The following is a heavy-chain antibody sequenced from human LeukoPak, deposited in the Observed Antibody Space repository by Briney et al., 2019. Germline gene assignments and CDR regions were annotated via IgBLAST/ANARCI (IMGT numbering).Heavy chain of an antibody. CDR2: ISSRSSTI. CDR1: GFTSSSYS. V-gene: IGHV3-48*04. J-gene: IGHJ4*02. D-gene: IGHD6-13*01. Sequence: PGGSLRLSCSASGFTSSSYSMNWVRQAPGKGLEGVSYISSRSSTIYYADSVKGRFTISRDNAKNSLYLQMTSLRAEATAVYYCAKYFSGWSFDYWGQGTLVTVSS. CDR3: AKYFSGWSFDY.